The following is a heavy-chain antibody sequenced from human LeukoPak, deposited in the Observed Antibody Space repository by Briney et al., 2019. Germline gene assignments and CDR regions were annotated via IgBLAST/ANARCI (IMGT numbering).Heavy chain of an antibody. D-gene: IGHD4-17*01. CDR2: INPSSGGT. J-gene: IGHJ4*02. Sequence: ASVKVSRKASGYTFTGYYMHWVRQAPGQGLEWMGWINPSSGGTNYAQKFQGRVTMTRDTSISTAYMELSRLRSDDTAVYYCARSTVASYYFDYWGQGTLVTVSS. CDR1: GYTFTGYY. V-gene: IGHV1-2*02. CDR3: ARSTVASYYFDY.